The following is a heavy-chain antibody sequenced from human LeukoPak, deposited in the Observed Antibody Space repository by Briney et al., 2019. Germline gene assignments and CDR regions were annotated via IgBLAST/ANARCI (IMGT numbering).Heavy chain of an antibody. J-gene: IGHJ6*03. CDR2: IYSSGNS. V-gene: IGHV4-4*07. CDR3: ARGRYFYDSSGYYYYYMDV. Sequence: NPSETLSLTCTVSGGSISSYYWSWIRQPAGKGLEWIGRIYSSGNSNYNPSLKSRVTMSVDTSKNQFSLKLTSVTAADTAVYYCARGRYFYDSSGYYYYYMDVWGKGTTVTVSS. CDR1: GGSISSYY. D-gene: IGHD3-22*01.